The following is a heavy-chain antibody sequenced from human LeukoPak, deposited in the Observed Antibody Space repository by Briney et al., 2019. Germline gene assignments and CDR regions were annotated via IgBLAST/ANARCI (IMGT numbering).Heavy chain of an antibody. CDR1: GGSISGYY. D-gene: IGHD3-16*01. CDR2: IYYSGTT. Sequence: KPSETLSLTCSVSGGSISGYYWSWIRQPPGKGLEWIGYIYYSGTTDYNPSLRSRVTISVDTSKNQFSLKLSSVTAADTAVYYCARVERGILAVDYWGQGTLVTVSS. J-gene: IGHJ4*02. CDR3: ARVERGILAVDY. V-gene: IGHV4-59*08.